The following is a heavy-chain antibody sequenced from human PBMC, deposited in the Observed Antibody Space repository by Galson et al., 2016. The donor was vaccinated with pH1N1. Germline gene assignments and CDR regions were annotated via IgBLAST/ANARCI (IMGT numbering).Heavy chain of an antibody. CDR1: GFIFSSYA. V-gene: IGHV3-23*01. Sequence: SLRLSCAASGFIFSSYAMTWVRQAPGKGPEWVSAISAASTRTYYQDSVKGRFIISRDNSKNTLYLQMNSLRAEDTAEYYCAKGDRVGTEGYYYALDVWGQGNLVTVSS. J-gene: IGHJ6*02. CDR3: AKGDRVGTEGYYYALDV. D-gene: IGHD1/OR15-1a*01. CDR2: ISAASTRT.